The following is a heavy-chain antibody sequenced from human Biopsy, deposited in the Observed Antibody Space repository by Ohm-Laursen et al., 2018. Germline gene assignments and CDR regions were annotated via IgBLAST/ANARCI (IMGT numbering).Heavy chain of an antibody. V-gene: IGHV1-2*02. J-gene: IGHJ6*02. Sequence: ASVKVSCKASGYTFAGYYLHWVRQAPGHGLEWMGWINPNSGNANYAQSFQGRLTVTRDTSISTAYMELTSLTFGDTAIYYCARVPAYPSIDGYYGLDLWGQGTTVIVSS. CDR2: INPNSGNA. D-gene: IGHD3-9*01. CDR1: GYTFAGYY. CDR3: ARVPAYPSIDGYYGLDL.